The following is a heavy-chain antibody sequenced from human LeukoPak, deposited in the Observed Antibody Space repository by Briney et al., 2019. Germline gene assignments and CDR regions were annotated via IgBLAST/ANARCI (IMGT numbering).Heavy chain of an antibody. CDR2: INPNSGGT. CDR3: ARVEGFWSGYSFDY. CDR1: GYTFTGYY. Sequence: GASVKVSCKASGYTFTGYYMHWVRQAPGRGLEWMGWINPNSGGTNYAQKFQGWVTMTRDTSISTAYMELSSLRSEDTAVYYCARVEGFWSGYSFDYWGQGTLVTVSS. J-gene: IGHJ4*02. V-gene: IGHV1-2*04. D-gene: IGHD3-3*01.